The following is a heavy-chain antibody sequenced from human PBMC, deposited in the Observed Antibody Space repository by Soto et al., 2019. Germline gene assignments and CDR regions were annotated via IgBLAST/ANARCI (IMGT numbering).Heavy chain of an antibody. CDR3: ARVRVDIVATIRYYYGMDV. CDR1: GGSISSSNDY. CDR2: IYYSGST. V-gene: IGHV4-61*05. Sequence: LSLPCSVSGGSISSSNDYWGWIRQPPGKGLEWIGYIYYSGSTNYNPSLKSRVTISVDTSKNQFSLKLSSVTAADTAVYYCARVRVDIVATIRYYYGMDVWGQGTTVTVSS. J-gene: IGHJ6*02. D-gene: IGHD5-12*01.